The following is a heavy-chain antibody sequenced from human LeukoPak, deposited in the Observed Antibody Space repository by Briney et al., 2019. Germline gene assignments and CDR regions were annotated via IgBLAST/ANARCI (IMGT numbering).Heavy chain of an antibody. Sequence: ASVKVSCKASGYTFTGYYMHWVRQAPGQGLEWMGRINPNSGGTNYAQKFQGRVTMTRHTSISTAYMELSRLRSDDTAVYYCARDREMATTNWFDPWGQGTLVTVSS. CDR1: GYTFTGYY. J-gene: IGHJ5*02. CDR2: INPNSGGT. V-gene: IGHV1-2*06. CDR3: ARDREMATTNWFDP. D-gene: IGHD5-24*01.